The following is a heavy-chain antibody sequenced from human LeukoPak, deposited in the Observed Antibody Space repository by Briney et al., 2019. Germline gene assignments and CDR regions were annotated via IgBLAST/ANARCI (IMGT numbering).Heavy chain of an antibody. Sequence: GGSLRLSCAASGFTFDSFWMTWVRQAPGKGLEWVANIKEDGSEENYVDSVKGRFTISRDNARNSLYLQMNSLGDEDTAVYYCARGRMPASWGQGTLVTVSS. J-gene: IGHJ5*02. D-gene: IGHD2-2*01. V-gene: IGHV3-7*01. CDR1: GFTFDSFW. CDR2: IKEDGSEE. CDR3: ARGRMPAS.